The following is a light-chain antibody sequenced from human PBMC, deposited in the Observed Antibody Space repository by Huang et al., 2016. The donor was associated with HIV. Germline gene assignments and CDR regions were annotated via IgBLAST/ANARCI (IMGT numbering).Light chain of an antibody. CDR3: QQYNNWPPVT. J-gene: IGKJ2*01. Sequence: EVVMTQSPATLSVSPGERATLSCRASQNINSNLAWYQQKPGQTTRLLIYGASTRATGIPARVSGSGSGTEFTLTISSLQSEDFAVYYCQQYNNWPPVTFGQGTKLEIK. CDR2: GAS. CDR1: QNINSN. V-gene: IGKV3-15*01.